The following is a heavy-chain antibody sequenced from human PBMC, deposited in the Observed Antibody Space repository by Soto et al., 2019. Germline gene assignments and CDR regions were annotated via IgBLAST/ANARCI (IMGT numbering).Heavy chain of an antibody. CDR1: GFTFSSYW. CDR2: IKQDGSEK. Sequence: GGSLRLSCAASGFTFSSYWMNWVRQAPGKGLEWVANIKQDGSEKYYVDSVKGRFTISRDNSKNTLYLQMNSLRAEDTAVYYCAKDRVLPSYYYYYGKDVCGQGTTVTVSS. D-gene: IGHD1-26*01. CDR3: AKDRVLPSYYYYYGKDV. V-gene: IGHV3-7*01. J-gene: IGHJ6*02.